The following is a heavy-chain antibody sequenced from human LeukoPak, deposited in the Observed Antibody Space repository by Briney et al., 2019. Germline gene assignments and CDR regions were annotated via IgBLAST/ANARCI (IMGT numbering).Heavy chain of an antibody. CDR3: AKDLSQWLDVFDI. V-gene: IGHV3-23*01. D-gene: IGHD5-12*01. J-gene: IGHJ3*02. Sequence: GRSLRLSCAASGFTFSSYAMSWVRQAPGKGLEWVSVIRGSGGGTYYADSVKGRFTISRDNSKNTLYLQMNSLRAEDTAVYYCAKDLSQWLDVFDIWGQGTMVTVSS. CDR2: IRGSGGGT. CDR1: GFTFSSYA.